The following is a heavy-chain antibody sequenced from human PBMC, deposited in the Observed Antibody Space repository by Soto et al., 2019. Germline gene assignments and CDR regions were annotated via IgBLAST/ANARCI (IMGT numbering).Heavy chain of an antibody. CDR1: GGTFSSYA. CDR3: ARTYDLTIFDWFDP. V-gene: IGHV1-69*13. D-gene: IGHD3-10*02. J-gene: IGHJ5*02. CDR2: IIPIFGTA. Sequence: GASVKVSCKASGGTFSSYAISWVRQAPGQGLEWMGGIIPIFGTANYAQKFQGRVTITADESTSTAYMELSSLRSEDTAVYYCARTYDLTIFDWFDPWGRGTLVTVSS.